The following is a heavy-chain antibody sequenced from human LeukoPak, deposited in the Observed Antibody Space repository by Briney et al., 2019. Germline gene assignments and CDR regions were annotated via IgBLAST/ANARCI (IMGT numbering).Heavy chain of an antibody. Sequence: SETLSLTCTVSGGAISSSSYYWGWIRQPPGKGLEWIGNIYYSGSTYYNASLKSRVTISVDTSKNQFSLRLSSVTAADTAVYYCARWNRGDYFDYWGQGTLVTVSS. D-gene: IGHD1-1*01. V-gene: IGHV4-39*01. CDR1: GGAISSSSYY. J-gene: IGHJ4*02. CDR2: IYYSGST. CDR3: ARWNRGDYFDY.